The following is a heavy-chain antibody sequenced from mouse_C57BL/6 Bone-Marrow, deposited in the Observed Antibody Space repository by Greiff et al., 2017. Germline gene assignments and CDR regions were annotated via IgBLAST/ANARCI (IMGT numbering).Heavy chain of an antibody. CDR2: IDPEDGDT. J-gene: IGHJ4*01. CDR1: GFNIKDYY. V-gene: IGHV14-2*01. Sequence: VQLKESGAELVKPGASVKLSCTASGFNIKDYYMHWVKQRTEQGLEWIGMIDPEDGDTKYASKFQGKATLTADTSSNTAYLQLRSLTSEDTGVYYCASPLYDGYYSYAMDYWGQGTSVTVSS. CDR3: ASPLYDGYYSYAMDY. D-gene: IGHD2-3*01.